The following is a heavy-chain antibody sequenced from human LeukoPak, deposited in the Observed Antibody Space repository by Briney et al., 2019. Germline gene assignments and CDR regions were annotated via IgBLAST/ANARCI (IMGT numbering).Heavy chain of an antibody. V-gene: IGHV4-34*01. CDR2: INHSGST. J-gene: IGHJ4*02. CDR1: GGSISSYY. CDR3: ARGYSSSWYSVGFDY. D-gene: IGHD6-13*01. Sequence: SETLSLTCTVSGGSISSYYWSWIRQPPGKGLEWIGEINHSGSTNYNPSLKSRVTISVDTSKNQFSLKLSSVTAADTAVYYCARGYSSSWYSVGFDYWGQGTLVTVSS.